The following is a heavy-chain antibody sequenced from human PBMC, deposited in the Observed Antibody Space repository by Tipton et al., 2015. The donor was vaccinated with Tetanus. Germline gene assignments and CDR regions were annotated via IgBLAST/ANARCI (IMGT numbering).Heavy chain of an antibody. CDR2: IYYSGST. CDR1: GGSISSSSYY. CDR3: ARQPSYYDILTGRNYYLLWFDP. V-gene: IGHV4-39*01. J-gene: IGHJ5*02. Sequence: TLSLTCTVSGGSISSSSYYWGWIRQPPGKGLEWIGSIYYSGSTYYNPSLKSRVTISVDTSKNQFSLKLSSVTAADTAVYYCARQPSYYDILTGRNYYLLWFDPWGQGTLVTVSS. D-gene: IGHD3-9*01.